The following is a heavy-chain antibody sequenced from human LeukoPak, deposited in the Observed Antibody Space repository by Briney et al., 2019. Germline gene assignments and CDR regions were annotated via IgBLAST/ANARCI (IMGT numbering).Heavy chain of an antibody. CDR1: GFTSSAYD. J-gene: IGHJ4*02. D-gene: IGHD2-2*01. V-gene: IGHV3-13*04. CDR3: VRAAMPYIINGRRFDY. Sequence: PGGSLRLSCAASGFTSSAYDMHWVRPITGGGLEWVSTSGTVGDTFYSDSVKGRFTISRENAKNSVHLQMNSLRVEDSAIYFCVRAAMPYIINGRRFDYWGQGTLVTVSS. CDR2: SGTVGDT.